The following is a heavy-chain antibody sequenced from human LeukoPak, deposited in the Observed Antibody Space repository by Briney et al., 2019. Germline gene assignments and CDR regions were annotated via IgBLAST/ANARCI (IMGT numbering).Heavy chain of an antibody. D-gene: IGHD6-19*01. V-gene: IGHV1-18*01. CDR2: ISTYNGNT. CDR1: GYTFTSFG. CDR3: ARDRAGSAWYTTFDY. J-gene: IGHJ4*02. Sequence: ASVKVSCKASGYTFTSFGISWVRQAPGQGLEWMGWISTYNGNTNYAQKLQGRVTMTTDTSTSRVYMDLRGLRSDDTAVYYCARDRAGSAWYTTFDYWGQGTLVTVSS.